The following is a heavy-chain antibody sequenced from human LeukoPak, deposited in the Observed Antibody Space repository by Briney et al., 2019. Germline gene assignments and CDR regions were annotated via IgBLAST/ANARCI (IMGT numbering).Heavy chain of an antibody. V-gene: IGHV4-39*07. D-gene: IGHD5-24*01. CDR2: IYYSGST. Sequence: SETLSLTCAVSGGSISSYNYYWGWIRQPPGKGLEWIGSIYYSGSTYYNPSLKSRVTISVDTSKNQFSLKLSSVTAADTAVYYCTRAQWLQYDRYYFDYWGQGTLVTVSS. CDR1: GGSISSYNYY. J-gene: IGHJ4*02. CDR3: TRAQWLQYDRYYFDY.